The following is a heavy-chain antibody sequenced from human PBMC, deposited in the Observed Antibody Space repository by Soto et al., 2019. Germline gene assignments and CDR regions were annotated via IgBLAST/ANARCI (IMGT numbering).Heavy chain of an antibody. CDR3: ARNYPNYGDYYFDF. V-gene: IGHV3-48*02. CDR1: GFMFNDYG. CDR2: INWNSRTL. D-gene: IGHD4-17*01. J-gene: IGHJ4*02. Sequence: QLVESGGGLVQPGRSLTLSCSASGFMFNDYGMNWVRQAPGKGLEWIAYINWNSRTLYYADSVRGRFTISSDNAERSLYLQMTSLRDDDTAVYYCARNYPNYGDYYFDFWGQGTLVAVSS.